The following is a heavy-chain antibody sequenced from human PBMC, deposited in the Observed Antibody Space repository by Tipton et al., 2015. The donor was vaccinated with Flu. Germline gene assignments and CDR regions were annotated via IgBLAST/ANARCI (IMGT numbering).Heavy chain of an antibody. V-gene: IGHV3-33*01. J-gene: IGHJ6*02. CDR3: ARDRGLCIYGVCLLMFGMDV. D-gene: IGHD2-8*01. Sequence: SLRLSCAASGFSFRSYGMHWVRQAPGKGLEWVAVIQYDGNNRFYADSVKGRFTISRDNSNNALYLQMNSLRAEDTAMYYCARDRGLCIYGVCLLMFGMDVRVQGTTVTVSS. CDR2: IQYDGNNR. CDR1: GFSFRSYG.